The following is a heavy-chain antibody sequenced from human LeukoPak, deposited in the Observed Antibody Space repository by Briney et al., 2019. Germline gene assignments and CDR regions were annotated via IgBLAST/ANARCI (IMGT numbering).Heavy chain of an antibody. D-gene: IGHD2-15*01. V-gene: IGHV3-7*03. CDR1: GFTFSSYA. J-gene: IGHJ4*02. CDR2: IKKDGSEK. Sequence: PGGSQRLSCAASGFTFSSYAMHWVRQAPGKGLEWVAIIKKDGSEKYYVDSMKGRFTISRDNAKNSLFLQMNSLRAEDTAIYYCTTDTWYSAGHWGQGTLVTVSS. CDR3: TTDTWYSAGH.